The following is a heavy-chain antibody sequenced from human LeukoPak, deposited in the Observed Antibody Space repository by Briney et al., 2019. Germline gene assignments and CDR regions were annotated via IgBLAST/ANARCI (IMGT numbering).Heavy chain of an antibody. V-gene: IGHV3-9*03. CDR3: AKGECSSTSCYIDY. J-gene: IGHJ4*02. D-gene: IGHD2-2*02. CDR1: GFTFDDYA. CDR2: ISWNSGSI. Sequence: GGSLRLSCAASGFTFDDYAMHWVRQAPGKGLEWVSGISWNSGSIGCADSVKGRFTISRDNAKNSLYLQMNSLRAEDMALYYCAKGECSSTSCYIDYWGQGTLVTVSS.